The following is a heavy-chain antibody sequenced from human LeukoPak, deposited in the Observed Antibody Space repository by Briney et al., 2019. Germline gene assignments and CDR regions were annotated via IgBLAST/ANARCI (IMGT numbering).Heavy chain of an antibody. V-gene: IGHV4-39*01. CDR3: ARVAALGATFQH. Sequence: KTSETLSLTCTVSGGSISSSNYYWGWIRQPPGKGLEWIVSIYYSGTTHYTPSLKSRVTISADTSKNQFSLKLRSVSAADTAVYYCARVAALGATFQHWGQGTLVTVSS. CDR2: IYYSGTT. D-gene: IGHD6-13*01. CDR1: GGSISSSNYY. J-gene: IGHJ1*01.